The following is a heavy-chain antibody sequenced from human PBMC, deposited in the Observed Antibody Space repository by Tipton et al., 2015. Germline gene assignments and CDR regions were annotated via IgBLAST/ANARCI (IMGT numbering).Heavy chain of an antibody. CDR2: INESGST. Sequence: TLSLTCTVSGVSISGTSYYWSWIRQPPGEGLEWIGEINESGSTNYNSSLKNRVTVSVDTSLNHLSLYLTSVTAADAGVYYCARGRGWLPTSVFDTWGQGTMVTVS. D-gene: IGHD5-24*01. V-gene: IGHV4-39*02. CDR3: ARGRGWLPTSVFDT. CDR1: GVSISGTSYY. J-gene: IGHJ3*02.